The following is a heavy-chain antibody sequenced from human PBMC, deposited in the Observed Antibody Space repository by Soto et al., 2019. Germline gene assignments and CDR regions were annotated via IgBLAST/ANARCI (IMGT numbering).Heavy chain of an antibody. D-gene: IGHD3-10*01. CDR1: GFTFSPFW. CDR2: INGDASTI. Sequence: AGGSLRLSCAASGFTFSPFWMHWVRQAPGKGLVWVSHINGDASTIVYADSVKGRFTVSRDNAKNTLYLQLNSLRVEDTAVYFCVRDRGLPDRFALWGQGTMVTVSS. CDR3: VRDRGLPDRFAL. V-gene: IGHV3-74*01. J-gene: IGHJ3*01.